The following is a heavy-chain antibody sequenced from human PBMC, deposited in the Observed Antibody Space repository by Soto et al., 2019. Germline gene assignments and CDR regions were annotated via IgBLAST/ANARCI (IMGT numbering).Heavy chain of an antibody. J-gene: IGHJ4*02. V-gene: IGHV3-33*01. CDR1: GFTFSSYG. D-gene: IGHD2-15*01. Sequence: GGSLRLSCAASGFTFSSYGMHWVRQAPGKGLEWVAVIWYDGSNKYYADSVKGRFTISRDNSKNTLYLQMNSLRAEDTAVYYCASLSALGEDNDYWGQGTLVTVSS. CDR2: IWYDGSNK. CDR3: ASLSALGEDNDY.